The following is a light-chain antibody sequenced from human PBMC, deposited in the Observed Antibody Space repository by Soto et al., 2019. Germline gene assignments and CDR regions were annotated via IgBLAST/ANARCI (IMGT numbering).Light chain of an antibody. Sequence: IQLTQSPSSLSASVGDRVTMTCRASQGISTYLAWYQQKPGKAPKLLIYKASSLESGVPSRFSGSGSGTEFTLTISSLQPDDFATYYCQQYNNYSWTFGQGTKVDIK. V-gene: IGKV1-5*03. CDR1: QGISTY. J-gene: IGKJ1*01. CDR2: KAS. CDR3: QQYNNYSWT.